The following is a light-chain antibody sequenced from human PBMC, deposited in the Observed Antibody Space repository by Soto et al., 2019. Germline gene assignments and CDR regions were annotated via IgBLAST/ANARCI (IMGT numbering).Light chain of an antibody. Sequence: QSALTQPASVSGSPGQSITISCTGTSSDVGSYNLVPWYQQHPGKAPKLMIYEGSKRPSGVSNRFSGSKSGNTASLTISGLQAEDEADYYCCSYASSSTFWVFGGGTKLTVL. CDR3: CSYASSSTFWV. CDR1: SSDVGSYNL. CDR2: EGS. J-gene: IGLJ3*02. V-gene: IGLV2-23*03.